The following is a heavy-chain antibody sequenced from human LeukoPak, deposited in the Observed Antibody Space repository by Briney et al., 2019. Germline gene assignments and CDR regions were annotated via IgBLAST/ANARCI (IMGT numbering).Heavy chain of an antibody. CDR1: GGSISSYY. V-gene: IGHV4-59*01. CDR2: IYYSGST. D-gene: IGHD2-21*01. J-gene: IGHJ4*02. CDR3: ARGVVIAPQTFDY. Sequence: SETLSLTCTVSGGSISSYYWSWIRQPPGKGREWRGYIYYSGSTNYNPSLKSRVTISVDTSKNQFSLKLSSVTAADTAVYYCARGVVIAPQTFDYWGQGTLVTVSS.